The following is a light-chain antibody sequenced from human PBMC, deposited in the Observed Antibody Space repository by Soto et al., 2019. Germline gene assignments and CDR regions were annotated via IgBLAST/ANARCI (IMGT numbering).Light chain of an antibody. CDR3: SSFAPSNTWV. CDR1: SSDVGAYNY. J-gene: IGLJ3*02. CDR2: EVT. Sequence: QSALTQPPSASGSPGQSVTISCTGTSSDVGAYNYVSWYQQHAGKAPKLVIYEVTKRPSGVPDRFSGSKSANTASLTVSGLPAEDEAYYYCSSFAPSNTWVFGGGTKLTVL. V-gene: IGLV2-8*01.